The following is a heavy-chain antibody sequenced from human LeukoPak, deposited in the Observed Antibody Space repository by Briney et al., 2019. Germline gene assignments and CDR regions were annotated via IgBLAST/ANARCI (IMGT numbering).Heavy chain of an antibody. V-gene: IGHV3-53*05. CDR1: GFTVSSNY. J-gene: IGHJ3*02. Sequence: PGGSLRLSCAASGFTVSSNYMSWVRQAPGKGQEWVSVIYSGGSTYYADSVKGRFTISRDNSKNTLYLQMNSLRAEDTAVCYCAKDRCSSTSCYTAFDIWGQGTMVTVSS. CDR3: AKDRCSSTSCYTAFDI. D-gene: IGHD2-2*02. CDR2: IYSGGST.